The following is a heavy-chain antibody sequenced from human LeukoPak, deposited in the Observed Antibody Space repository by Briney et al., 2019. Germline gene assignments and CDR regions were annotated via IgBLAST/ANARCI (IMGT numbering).Heavy chain of an antibody. CDR3: ARDDLDSSSWYGY. CDR2: IIPIFGTA. V-gene: IGHV1-69*05. D-gene: IGHD6-13*01. CDR1: GGTFSSYA. J-gene: IGHJ4*02. Sequence: SVKVSCMASGGTFSSYAISWVRQAPGQGLEWMGGIIPIFGTANYAQKFQGRVTITTDESTSAAYMELSSLRSEDTAVYYCARDDLDSSSWYGYWGQGTLVTVSS.